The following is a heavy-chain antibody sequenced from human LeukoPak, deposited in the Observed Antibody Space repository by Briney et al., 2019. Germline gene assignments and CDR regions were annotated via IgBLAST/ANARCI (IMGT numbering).Heavy chain of an antibody. V-gene: IGHV3-21*04. CDR1: GFTFSSYS. J-gene: IGHJ3*02. CDR2: ITTSSTYI. D-gene: IGHD2-15*01. CDR3: ARDGGGDIVVAFAFDI. Sequence: GGSLRLSCAASGFTFSSYSMTWVRQAPGKGLEWVSSITTSSTYIYYADSVKGRFTISRDNAKNSLYLQMNSLRAEDTAVYYCARDGGGDIVVAFAFDIWGQGTMVTVSS.